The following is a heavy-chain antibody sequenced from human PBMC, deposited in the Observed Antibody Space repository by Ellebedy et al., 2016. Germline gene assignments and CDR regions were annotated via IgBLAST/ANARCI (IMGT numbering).Heavy chain of an antibody. CDR1: GFTFSSYA. Sequence: GESLKISXAASGFTFSSYAMHLVRQAPGKGLEYVSAISSNGGSTYYANSVKGRFTISRDNAKNSLYLQMNSLRAEDTAVYYCARAPYSGSPCQDYWGQGTLVTVSS. V-gene: IGHV3-64*01. CDR2: ISSNGGST. D-gene: IGHD1-26*01. J-gene: IGHJ4*02. CDR3: ARAPYSGSPCQDY.